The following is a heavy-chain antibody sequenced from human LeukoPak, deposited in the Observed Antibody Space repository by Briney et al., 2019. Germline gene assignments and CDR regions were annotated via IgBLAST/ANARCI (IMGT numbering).Heavy chain of an antibody. CDR3: ARGGLWSGYYSNWFDP. V-gene: IGHV1-2*02. CDR1: GYTFTGYY. J-gene: IGHJ5*02. D-gene: IGHD3-3*01. Sequence: ASVKVSCKASGYTFTGYYMHWVRQAPGQGLEWMGWINPNSGGTNYAQKLQGRVTMTTDTSTSTAYMELRSLRSDDTAVYYCARGGLWSGYYSNWFDPWGQGTLVTVSS. CDR2: INPNSGGT.